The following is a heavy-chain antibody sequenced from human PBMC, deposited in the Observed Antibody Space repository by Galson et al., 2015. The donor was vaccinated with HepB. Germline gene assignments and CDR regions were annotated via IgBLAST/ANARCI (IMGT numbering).Heavy chain of an antibody. CDR2: IYSGGYR. J-gene: IGHJ4*02. CDR1: GFTVITNY. D-gene: IGHD2-2*01. CDR3: ARATSGGYCSRTSCYYFDY. Sequence: SLRLSCAASGFTVITNYMSWARQAPGKGLEWVSIIYSGGYRSYADSVKGRFTISRDNSKNTVYLQMNSLRAEDTAVYYCARATSGGYCSRTSCYYFDYWGQGALVTVSS. V-gene: IGHV3-53*01.